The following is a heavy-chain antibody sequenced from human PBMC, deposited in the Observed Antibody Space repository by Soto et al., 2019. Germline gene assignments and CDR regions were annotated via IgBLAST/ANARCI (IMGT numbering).Heavy chain of an antibody. CDR1: GFIFSNYA. D-gene: IGHD2-15*01. CDR3: AKDRGGYCSGSSCYYDAYDL. J-gene: IGHJ3*01. Sequence: GGSLRLSCAGPGFIFSNYAMSWVRQAPGKGLEWVSVISAIGGNTYYADSVKGRFTISKDNSKNTLFLQMNSLRDEDTAIYYCAKDRGGYCSGSSCYYDAYDLWGQGTMVTVSS. V-gene: IGHV3-23*01. CDR2: ISAIGGNT.